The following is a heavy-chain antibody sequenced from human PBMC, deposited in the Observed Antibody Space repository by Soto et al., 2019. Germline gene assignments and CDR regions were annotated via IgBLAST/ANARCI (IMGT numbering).Heavy chain of an antibody. J-gene: IGHJ3*02. CDR2: ISHSGSYI. CDR1: GFSFGDYI. CDR3: VSPRDYCVTTSNCFIAFDI. Sequence: AQLVESGGSLVKPGGSLRLSCAASGFSFGDYIMNWVRQAPGRGLEWVASISHSGSYIFYADSVKGRFTISRDNSRDSLYLQMNSLRVDDTAIYYCVSPRDYCVTTSNCFIAFDIWGQGTRVTVSS. V-gene: IGHV3-21*01. D-gene: IGHD4-17*01.